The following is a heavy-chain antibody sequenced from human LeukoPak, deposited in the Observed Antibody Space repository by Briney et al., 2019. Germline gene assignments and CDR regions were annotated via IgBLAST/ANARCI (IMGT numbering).Heavy chain of an antibody. V-gene: IGHV3-21*01. CDR2: ISSSSSYI. J-gene: IGHJ4*02. CDR1: GFTFSSYS. D-gene: IGHD4-17*01. CDR3: AREGIDYGDYSFYYFDY. Sequence: GGSLRLSCAASGFTFSSYSMNWVRQAPGKGLEWVSSISSSSSYIYYADSVEGRFTVSRDNAKNSLYLQMNSLRAEDTAVYYCAREGIDYGDYSFYYFDYWGQGTMVTVSS.